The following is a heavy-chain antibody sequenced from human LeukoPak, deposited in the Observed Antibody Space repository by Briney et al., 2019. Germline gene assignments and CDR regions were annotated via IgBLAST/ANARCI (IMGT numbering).Heavy chain of an antibody. Sequence: GGSLRLSCAASGFTFSSYAMSWVRQAPGKGLEWVSAISGSGGSTYYADSVKGRFTISRDNSKNTLYLQMNSLRSEDTAVYYCATDRSSSSFGYWGQGTLVTVSS. J-gene: IGHJ4*02. D-gene: IGHD6-6*01. CDR1: GFTFSSYA. V-gene: IGHV3-23*01. CDR2: ISGSGGST. CDR3: ATDRSSSSFGY.